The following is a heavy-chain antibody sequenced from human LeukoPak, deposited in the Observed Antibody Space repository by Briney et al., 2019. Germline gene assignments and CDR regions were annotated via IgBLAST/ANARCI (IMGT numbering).Heavy chain of an antibody. D-gene: IGHD5-24*01. Sequence: ASVKVSCKASGGTFSSYAISWVRQAPGQGLEWMGRIIPIFGTANYAQKFQGRVTITTDESTSTAYMELSSLRSEDTAVYYCARQDGYNYPFDCWGQGTLVTVSS. CDR2: IIPIFGTA. CDR1: GGTFSSYA. J-gene: IGHJ4*02. CDR3: ARQDGYNYPFDC. V-gene: IGHV1-69*05.